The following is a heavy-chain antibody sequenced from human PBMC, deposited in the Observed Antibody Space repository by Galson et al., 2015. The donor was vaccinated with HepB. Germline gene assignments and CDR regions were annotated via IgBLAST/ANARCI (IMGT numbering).Heavy chain of an antibody. CDR1: GFSLSTSEEG. CDR3: AHIRDSASVRFDS. Sequence: PALVKTTQTLTLTCTFSGFSLSTSEEGVGVAWIRQPPGKALEWLALIYWDDEQRYSPSLKNRLTITKDSSKDQVVLIMTKMDPMDTATYYCAHIRDSASVRFDSWGQGAQVTVSS. V-gene: IGHV2-5*02. D-gene: IGHD4-17*01. J-gene: IGHJ4*02. CDR2: IYWDDEQ.